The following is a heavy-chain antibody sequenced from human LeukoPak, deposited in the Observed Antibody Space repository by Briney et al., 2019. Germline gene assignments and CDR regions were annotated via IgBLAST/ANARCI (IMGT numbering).Heavy chain of an antibody. CDR2: ISSSGSTI. CDR3: AKDQHFQYSSGFFDY. Sequence: PGGSLRLSCAASGFTFSDYYMSWIRQAPGKGLEWVSYISSSGSTIYYADSVKGRFTISRDNAKNSLYLQMNSLRAEDTAVYYCAKDQHFQYSSGFFDYWGQGTLVTVSS. J-gene: IGHJ4*02. CDR1: GFTFSDYY. D-gene: IGHD6-19*01. V-gene: IGHV3-11*01.